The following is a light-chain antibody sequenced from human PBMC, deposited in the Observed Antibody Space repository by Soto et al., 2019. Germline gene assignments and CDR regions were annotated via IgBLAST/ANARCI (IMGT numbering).Light chain of an antibody. V-gene: IGLV2-14*01. Sequence: QSALTQPASVSGSPGQSITISCTGTSSDVGGYNYVSWYQQHPGKAPKLMIYDVRNRPSGVSNRFSGSKSVNTASLTISGLQAEDEAAYYCSSYTTVSTYVFGTGTKVTVL. CDR3: SSYTTVSTYV. CDR2: DVR. J-gene: IGLJ1*01. CDR1: SSDVGGYNY.